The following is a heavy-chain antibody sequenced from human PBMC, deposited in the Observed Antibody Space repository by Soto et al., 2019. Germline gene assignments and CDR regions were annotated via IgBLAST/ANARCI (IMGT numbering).Heavy chain of an antibody. Sequence: GESLKISCKGSGYSFTSYWIGWVRQMPGKGLEWMGIIYPGDSDTRYSPSFQGRVTISADKSISTAYLQWSSLKASDTAMYYCARRNYYDGTYYGMDVWGQGTTVTVSS. CDR3: ARRNYYDGTYYGMDV. D-gene: IGHD3-22*01. V-gene: IGHV5-51*01. J-gene: IGHJ6*02. CDR1: GYSFTSYW. CDR2: IYPGDSDT.